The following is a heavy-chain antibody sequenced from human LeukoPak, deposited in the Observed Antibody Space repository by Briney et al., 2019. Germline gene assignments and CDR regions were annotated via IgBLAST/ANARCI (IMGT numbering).Heavy chain of an antibody. CDR2: ISAYNGNT. CDR1: GYTFTSYG. D-gene: IGHD3-10*01. CDR3: ARDADGQLWFGSGGFGY. J-gene: IGHJ4*02. V-gene: IGHV1-18*01. Sequence: ASVKVSCKASGYTFTSYGISWVRQAPGQGLEWMGWISAYNGNTNYAQKLQGRVTMTTDTSTSTAYMELRSLRSDDTAVYYCARDADGQLWFGSGGFGYWGQGTLVTVSS.